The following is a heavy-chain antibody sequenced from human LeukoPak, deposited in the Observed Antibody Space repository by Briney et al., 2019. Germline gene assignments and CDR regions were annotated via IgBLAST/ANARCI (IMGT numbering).Heavy chain of an antibody. D-gene: IGHD3-10*01. CDR1: GVSIRSGDYY. CDR3: ARYDYYGSGSYPGAFDI. J-gene: IGHJ3*02. V-gene: IGHV4-39*07. CDR2: MSSGGST. Sequence: SETLSLTCTASGVSIRSGDYYWGWIRQSPGKGLEWIGSMSSGGSTFYKPSLKSRVTISVDTSNKQFSLKLSSVTAADTAVYFCARYDYYGSGSYPGAFDIWGQGTMVTVSS.